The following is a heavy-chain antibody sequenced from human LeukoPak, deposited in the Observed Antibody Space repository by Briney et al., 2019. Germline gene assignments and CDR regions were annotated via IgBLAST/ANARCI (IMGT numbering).Heavy chain of an antibody. CDR2: IVVGSGNT. Sequence: SVKVSFKASGFTFTSSAMQWVRQARGQRLEWIGWIVVGSGNTNYAQKFQERVTITRDMSTSTAYMELSSLRSEDTAVYYCAAFIDDSSGSYFQHWGQGTLVTVSS. V-gene: IGHV1-58*02. D-gene: IGHD3-22*01. CDR3: AAFIDDSSGSYFQH. CDR1: GFTFTSSA. J-gene: IGHJ1*01.